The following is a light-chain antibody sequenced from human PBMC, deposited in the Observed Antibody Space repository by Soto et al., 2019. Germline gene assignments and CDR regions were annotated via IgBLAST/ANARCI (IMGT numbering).Light chain of an antibody. CDR1: QSISRC. CDR3: QQYKSYPYT. Sequence: DIQMTQSPSTLSASVGDRVTITCRASQSISRCLAWYQQKPGKAPKLLISKVSSLDTGVPSRFSGSGSETEFTLTISSLQPDDFATYYCQQYKSYPYTFGQGTKLEIK. CDR2: KVS. V-gene: IGKV1-5*03. J-gene: IGKJ2*01.